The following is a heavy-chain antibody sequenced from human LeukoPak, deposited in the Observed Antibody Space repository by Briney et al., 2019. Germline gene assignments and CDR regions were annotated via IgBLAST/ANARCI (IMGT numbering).Heavy chain of an antibody. J-gene: IGHJ4*02. D-gene: IGHD5-18*01. CDR3: TTEGYSYGYFVDY. CDR2: IKRKTDGGTT. Sequence: PGGSLRLSCAASGFTFSNAWMSWVRQAPGKGLEWVGRIKRKTDGGTTDYAALVKGRFTISRDDSKNTLYLQISSLKMEDTAVYYCTTEGYSYGYFVDYWGQGTLVIVSS. V-gene: IGHV3-15*01. CDR1: GFTFSNAW.